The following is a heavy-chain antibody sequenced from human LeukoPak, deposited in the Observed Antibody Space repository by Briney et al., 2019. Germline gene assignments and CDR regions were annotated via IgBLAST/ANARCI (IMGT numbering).Heavy chain of an antibody. V-gene: IGHV4-34*01. Sequence: SETLSLTCAVYGGSFSGYYWSWIRQPPGKGLEWIGEINHSGSTNYNPSLKSRVTISVDTSKNQFSLKLSSVTAADTAVYYCAKILSGTYSFDLWGQGTLVTVSS. CDR3: AKILSGTYSFDL. CDR2: INHSGST. D-gene: IGHD1-26*01. J-gene: IGHJ4*02. CDR1: GGSFSGYY.